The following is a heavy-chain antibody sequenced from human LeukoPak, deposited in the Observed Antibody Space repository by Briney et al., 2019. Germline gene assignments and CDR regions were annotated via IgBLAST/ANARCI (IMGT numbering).Heavy chain of an antibody. CDR1: GFTFSSYS. CDR3: AKDRHAPGRYCSSTICFPFDP. V-gene: IGHV3-23*01. Sequence: GGSLRLSCAASGFTFSSYSMSWVRQAPGEGLEWVSGISGSGSSTYYADSVKGRFTISRDNSKSTLYLQMNSLRAEDTAVYYCAKDRHAPGRYCSSTICFPFDPWGQGTLVTVSS. D-gene: IGHD2-2*01. J-gene: IGHJ5*02. CDR2: ISGSGSST.